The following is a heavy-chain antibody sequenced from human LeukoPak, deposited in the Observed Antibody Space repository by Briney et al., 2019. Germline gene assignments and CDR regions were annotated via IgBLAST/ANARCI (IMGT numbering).Heavy chain of an antibody. D-gene: IGHD3-3*01. CDR3: ARDSQRYDFWSGYYSPFDY. J-gene: IGHJ4*02. CDR1: GFTFSTYA. V-gene: IGHV3-23*01. Sequence: PGGSLRLSCAASGFTFSTYAMSWVRQAPGKGLEWVSAISGSGDNNDNTYYADSVKGQFTISRDNSKNTLYLQMSSLRAKDTAVYYCARDSQRYDFWSGYYSPFDYWGQGTLVTVSS. CDR2: ISGSGDNNDNT.